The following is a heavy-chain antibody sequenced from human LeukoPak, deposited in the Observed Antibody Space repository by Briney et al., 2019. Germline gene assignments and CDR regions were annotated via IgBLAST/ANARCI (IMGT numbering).Heavy chain of an antibody. CDR1: GFTFSSYP. Sequence: PGGSLRLSCAAPGFTFSSYPMSWVRQAPGKGLEWVSAISYSGGSTYYADSVKGRFTISRDNSKNTLYLQMNSLRAEDTAVYYCAKSGGGGRGSYFDFWGQGTLVTVSS. CDR2: ISYSGGST. CDR3: AKSGGGGRGSYFDF. D-gene: IGHD2-15*01. J-gene: IGHJ4*02. V-gene: IGHV3-23*01.